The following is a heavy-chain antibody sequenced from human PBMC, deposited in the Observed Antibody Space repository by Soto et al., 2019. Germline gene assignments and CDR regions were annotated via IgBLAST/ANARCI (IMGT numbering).Heavy chain of an antibody. CDR3: TRKRFGMDV. J-gene: IGHJ6*02. Sequence: GGSLRLSCAASGFTFSSSWMSWVRQAPGKGLEWVANIKEDGSEKDYVDPVKGRFTITRDNAKNSLYLQMNNLRAEDTAVYFCTRKRFGMDVWGQGTTVTVSS. V-gene: IGHV3-7*03. CDR2: IKEDGSEK. CDR1: GFTFSSSW.